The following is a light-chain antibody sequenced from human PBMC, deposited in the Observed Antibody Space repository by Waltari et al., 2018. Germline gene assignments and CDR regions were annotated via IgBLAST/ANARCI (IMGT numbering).Light chain of an antibody. Sequence: QSVLTQPPSVSAAPGQKVSISCSGSNPNIRNNYVSWYQQLPGTAPKLLIYDNTKRPSEIPGRFSGSKSGTSATLDITGLQTGDEAVYYCGSWDSALTTVIFGGGTKLTVL. V-gene: IGLV1-51*01. CDR1: NPNIRNNY. J-gene: IGLJ2*01. CDR3: GSWDSALTTVI. CDR2: DNT.